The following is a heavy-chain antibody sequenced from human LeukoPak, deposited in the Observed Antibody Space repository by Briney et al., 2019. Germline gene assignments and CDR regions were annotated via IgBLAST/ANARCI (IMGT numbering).Heavy chain of an antibody. CDR1: GFTYTNCA. J-gene: IGHJ4*02. D-gene: IGHD1-26*01. Sequence: GGSLRLSCAASGFTYTNCAMNWVRQAPEKGLEWVSVISGSGRSTYYADSVRGRFTISRDKSKNTLYLQMNSLRAEDTAIYHCAKSVVNSGTYIPFDYWGRGTLVTVSS. V-gene: IGHV3-23*01. CDR3: AKSVVNSGTYIPFDY. CDR2: ISGSGRST.